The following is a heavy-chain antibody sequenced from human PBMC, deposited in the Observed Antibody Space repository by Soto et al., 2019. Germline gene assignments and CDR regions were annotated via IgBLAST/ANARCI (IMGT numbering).Heavy chain of an antibody. J-gene: IGHJ5*02. Sequence: QVQLVQSGAEVKKPGSSVKVSCKGSGGFNSYSISWVRQAPGQGLEWMGGIIPIFATPNYAQKFQGRVTITADKSTSPAYMELSRLTSEDTAVYYCARGGPVIIPAATNWFDPWGQGTLVSVSS. V-gene: IGHV1-69*06. CDR1: GGFNSYS. CDR3: ARGGPVIIPAATNWFDP. CDR2: IIPIFATP. D-gene: IGHD2-2*01.